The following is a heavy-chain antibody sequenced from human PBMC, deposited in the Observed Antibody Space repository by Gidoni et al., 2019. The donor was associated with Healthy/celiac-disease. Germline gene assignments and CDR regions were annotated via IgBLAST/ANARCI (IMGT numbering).Heavy chain of an antibody. V-gene: IGHV5-51*01. D-gene: IGHD3-9*01. Sequence: EVQLVQSGAEVKKPGESLKISCKGSGYSFTSYWIGWVRQMPGKGLEWMGIIYPGDSDTRYSPSFQGQVTISADKSISTAYLQWSSLKASDTAMYYCARIPADLYFDWLYFDYWGQGTLVTVSS. CDR2: IYPGDSDT. CDR1: GYSFTSYW. J-gene: IGHJ4*02. CDR3: ARIPADLYFDWLYFDY.